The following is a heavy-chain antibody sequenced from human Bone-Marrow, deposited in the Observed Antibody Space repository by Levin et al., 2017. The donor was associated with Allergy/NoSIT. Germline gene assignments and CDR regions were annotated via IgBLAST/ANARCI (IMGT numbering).Heavy chain of an antibody. Sequence: GGSLRLSCAASGLVFSNYAMSWVRQSPGKGLEWVSAISGSGDTTYYADSMKGRFAVSRDNSKSTLYLQMNGLRAEDTAIYYCAARIVVAGRESPFDYWGQGTLVTVSS. V-gene: IGHV3-23*01. CDR1: GLVFSNYA. J-gene: IGHJ4*02. CDR3: AARIVVAGRESPFDY. CDR2: ISGSGDTT. D-gene: IGHD6-19*01.